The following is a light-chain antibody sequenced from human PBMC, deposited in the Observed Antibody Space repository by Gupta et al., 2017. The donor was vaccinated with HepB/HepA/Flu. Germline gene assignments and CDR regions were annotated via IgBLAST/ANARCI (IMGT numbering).Light chain of an antibody. J-gene: IGKJ2*01. CDR2: KAS. CDR3: QQYSSYSYT. V-gene: IGKV1-5*03. Sequence: DIQMTQSPSTIAAAEGDRVTITCRASQSVYSWLAWFQQKPGRAPKLLIYKASTLQSGVPSRISGSGSGTEFTLTISSLQPDDFATYYCQQYSSYSYTFGQGTKLDIK. CDR1: QSVYSW.